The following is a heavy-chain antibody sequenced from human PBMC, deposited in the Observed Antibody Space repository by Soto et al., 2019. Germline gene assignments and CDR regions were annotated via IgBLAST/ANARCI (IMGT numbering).Heavy chain of an antibody. CDR3: ARRGYSGYPSYYYYMDV. Sequence: SDTLSLTCTVSGGSISSSSYYWGWIRQPPGKGLEWIESIYYSGSTYYNPSLKSRVTISVDTSKNQFSLKLSSVTAADTAVYYCARRGYSGYPSYYYYMDVWGKGTSVT. CDR1: GGSISSSSYY. D-gene: IGHD5-12*01. J-gene: IGHJ6*03. V-gene: IGHV4-39*01. CDR2: IYYSGST.